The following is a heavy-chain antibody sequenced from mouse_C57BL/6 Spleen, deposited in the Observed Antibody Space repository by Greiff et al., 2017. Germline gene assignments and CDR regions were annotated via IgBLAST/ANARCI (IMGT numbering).Heavy chain of an antibody. CDR2: IHPNSGST. Sequence: VQLQQPGAELVKPGASVKLSCKASGYTFTSYWMHWVKQRPGQGLEWIGMIHPNSGSTNYNEKFKSKATLTVDKSSSTAYMQLSSLTSEYSAVYYCSRSGGSSYYYAMDYWGQGTSVTVSS. D-gene: IGHD1-1*01. V-gene: IGHV1-64*01. J-gene: IGHJ4*01. CDR3: SRSGGSSYYYAMDY. CDR1: GYTFTSYW.